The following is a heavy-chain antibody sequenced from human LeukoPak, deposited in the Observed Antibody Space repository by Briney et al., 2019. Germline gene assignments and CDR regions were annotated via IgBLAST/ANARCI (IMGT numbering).Heavy chain of an antibody. J-gene: IGHJ4*02. Sequence: ASVKVSCKASGYTFTCYYMHWVRQAPGQGLEWRGWINPNSGGTNYAQKFQGRVTMTRDTSISTAYMELSRLRSDDTAVYYCARGYCGGDCYLFDYWGQGTLVTVSS. CDR2: INPNSGGT. CDR3: ARGYCGGDCYLFDY. CDR1: GYTFTCYY. V-gene: IGHV1-2*02. D-gene: IGHD2-21*02.